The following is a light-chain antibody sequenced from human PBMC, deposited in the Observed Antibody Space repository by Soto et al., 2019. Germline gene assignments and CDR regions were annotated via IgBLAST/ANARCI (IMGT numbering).Light chain of an antibody. CDR1: QSISNW. J-gene: IGKJ2*01. CDR2: DVS. Sequence: DLQMTQSPSTLSASLGDSVTITCRASQSISNWLAWYQQKPGKAPTLLIYDVSRLESGVPSRFSGSGSGTEFTLTINSLRPDDFATYYCKQYDSYYTFGQGTKVDIK. CDR3: KQYDSYYT. V-gene: IGKV1-5*01.